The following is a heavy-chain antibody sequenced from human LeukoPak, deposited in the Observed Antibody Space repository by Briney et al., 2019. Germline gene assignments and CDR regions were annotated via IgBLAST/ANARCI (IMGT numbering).Heavy chain of an antibody. CDR3: AELGITMIGGV. V-gene: IGHV3-48*03. CDR2: ISSSGSTI. D-gene: IGHD3-10*02. Sequence: GGSLRLSCAASGLTVSSNHMSWVRQAPGKGMEWVSYISSSGSTIYYADSVKGRFTISRDNAKNSLYLQMNSLRAEDTAVYYCAELGITMIGGVWGKGTTVTISS. CDR1: GLTVSSNH. J-gene: IGHJ6*04.